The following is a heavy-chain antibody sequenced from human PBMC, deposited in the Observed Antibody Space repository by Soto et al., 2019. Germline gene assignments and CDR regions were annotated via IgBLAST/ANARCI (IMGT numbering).Heavy chain of an antibody. CDR2: IFRTGST. J-gene: IGHJ3*01. D-gene: IGHD5-12*01. Sequence: QLQLQESGPVLVKSSETLSLTCTVSGGSISNSYWSWIRQPPGKGLEWIGFIFRTGSTNYNPSVKIRVTLSVDTSKNHFSLNLRSVTAADTAVYYCARPSKEWLENDAFDFWGQGTMVTVSS. CDR1: GGSISNSY. CDR3: ARPSKEWLENDAFDF. V-gene: IGHV4-59*08.